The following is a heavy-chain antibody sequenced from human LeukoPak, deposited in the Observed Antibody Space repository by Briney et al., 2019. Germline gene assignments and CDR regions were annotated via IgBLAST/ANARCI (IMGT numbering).Heavy chain of an antibody. CDR1: GGSISSSSYY. V-gene: IGHV4-39*07. CDR3: ARSDTQWLNKIDY. J-gene: IGHJ4*02. D-gene: IGHD6-19*01. Sequence: SETLSLTCTVSGGSISSSSYYWGWIRQPPGKRLEWIGEIYHSGSTNYNPSLKSRVTISVDKSKNQFSLKLSSVTAADTAVYYCARSDTQWLNKIDYWGQGTLVTVSS. CDR2: IYHSGST.